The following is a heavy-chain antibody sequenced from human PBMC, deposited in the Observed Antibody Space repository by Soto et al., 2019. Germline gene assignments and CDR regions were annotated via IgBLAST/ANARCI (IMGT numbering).Heavy chain of an antibody. D-gene: IGHD2-21*02. V-gene: IGHV4-34*01. J-gene: IGHJ6*02. CDR3: TKQKGDSRTYNGMDV. CDR1: GGSFSDYY. Sequence: SETLSLTCAFYGGSFSDYYWGWLRQPPGKGLEWIGEIDHVGSTMYNPSLKSRITVIPDTSKNQFSLQLNSVTPEDTAVYYCTKQKGDSRTYNGMDVWGQGTTVTVSS. CDR2: IDHVGST.